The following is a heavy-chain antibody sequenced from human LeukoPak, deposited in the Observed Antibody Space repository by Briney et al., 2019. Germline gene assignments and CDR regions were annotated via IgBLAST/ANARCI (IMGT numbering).Heavy chain of an antibody. D-gene: IGHD7-27*01. CDR3: ARPPALHLGLWYFDL. CDR1: GYSFTSYW. V-gene: IGHV5-51*01. J-gene: IGHJ2*01. CDR2: IYPGDSDT. Sequence: GESLKISCKGSGYSFTSYWIGWVRQMPGKGLEWMGIIYPGDSDTRYSPSFQGQVTISADKSISTAYLQWSSLKASDTAMYYCARPPALHLGLWYFDLWGRGTLVTVSS.